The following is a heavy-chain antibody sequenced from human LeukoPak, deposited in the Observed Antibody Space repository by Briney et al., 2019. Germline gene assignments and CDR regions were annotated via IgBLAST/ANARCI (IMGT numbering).Heavy chain of an antibody. CDR2: IYTSGST. J-gene: IGHJ4*02. CDR3: AREGYAFDY. V-gene: IGHV4-61*02. D-gene: IGHD3-16*01. CDR1: GGSISSSSYY. Sequence: PSETLSLTCTVSGGSISSSSYYWSWIRQPAGKGLEWIGRIYTSGSTNYNPSLKSRVTISVDTSKNQFSLKLSSVTAADTAVYYCAREGYAFDYWGQGTLVTVSS.